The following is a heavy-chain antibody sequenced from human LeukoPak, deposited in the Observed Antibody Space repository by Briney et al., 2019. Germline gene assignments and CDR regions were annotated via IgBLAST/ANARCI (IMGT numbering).Heavy chain of an antibody. D-gene: IGHD6-6*01. CDR2: IDQDGSEQ. CDR1: GFTFTRYW. V-gene: IGHV3-7*01. Sequence: GGSLRLSCAASGFTFTRYWMCWVRQAPGKGLEWVANIDQDGSEQYYLDSVEGRITISRDNAKNSLYLQMDNLRAEDTAVYYCSNGIYSSSYWGRGTLVTVSS. J-gene: IGHJ4*02. CDR3: SNGIYSSSY.